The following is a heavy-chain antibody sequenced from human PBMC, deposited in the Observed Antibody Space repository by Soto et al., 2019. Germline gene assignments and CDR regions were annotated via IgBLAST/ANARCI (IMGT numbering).Heavy chain of an antibody. D-gene: IGHD5-18*01. CDR1: GGSISSSSYY. J-gene: IGHJ4*02. V-gene: IGHV4-39*01. CDR2: IYYSGST. CDR3: AWGGVQLGGDFVDY. Sequence: QLQLQESGPGLVKPSETLSLTCTVSGGSISSSSYYWGWIRQPPGKGLEWIGSIYYSGSTYYNPSLKRRVTISVDTSKHQFSLKLSSVTAADTAVYYCAWGGVQLGGDFVDYWGQGTLVTVSS.